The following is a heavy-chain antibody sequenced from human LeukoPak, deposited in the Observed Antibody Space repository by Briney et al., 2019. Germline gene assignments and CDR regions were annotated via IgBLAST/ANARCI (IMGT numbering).Heavy chain of an antibody. CDR3: ARDGYYDSSGYYQPAGEGYFDY. V-gene: IGHV3-64*01. J-gene: IGHJ4*02. CDR1: GFTFSSYS. Sequence: GGSLRLSCAASGFTFSSYSMNWVRQAPGKGLEYVSAISSNGGSTYYANSVKGRFTISRDNSKNTLYLQMGSLRAEDMAVYYCARDGYYDSSGYYQPAGEGYFDYWGQGTLVTVSS. D-gene: IGHD3-22*01. CDR2: ISSNGGST.